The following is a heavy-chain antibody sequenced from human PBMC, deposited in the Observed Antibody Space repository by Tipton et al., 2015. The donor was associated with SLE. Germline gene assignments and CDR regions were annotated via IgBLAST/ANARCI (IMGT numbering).Heavy chain of an antibody. CDR1: GGSISSYY. J-gene: IGHJ3*02. CDR3: AKVYSGSWPDAFDI. CDR2: IYYSGST. Sequence: TLSLTCNVSGGSISSYYWSWIRQPPGKGLEWIGYIYYSGSTNYNPSLKSRVTISVDTSKNTLYLQMNSLRAEDTAVYYCAKVYSGSWPDAFDIWGQGTMVTVSS. D-gene: IGHD6-13*01. V-gene: IGHV4-59*12.